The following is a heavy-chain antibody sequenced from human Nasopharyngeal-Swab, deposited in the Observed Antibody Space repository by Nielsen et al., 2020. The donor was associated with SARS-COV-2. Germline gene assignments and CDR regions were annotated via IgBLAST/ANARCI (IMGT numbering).Heavy chain of an antibody. CDR1: GGSISSSSSY. CDR3: ARGGYSGYFDY. J-gene: IGHJ4*02. CDR2: IYYSGST. D-gene: IGHD5-12*01. Sequence: SETLSLTCSVSGGSISSSSSYWGWIRQPPGRGLEWIGSIYYSGSTYSSPSLQSRVTISVDTSKKQLSLKLRSVTAADTAVYYCARGGYSGYFDYWGQGTLVTVSS. V-gene: IGHV4-39*01.